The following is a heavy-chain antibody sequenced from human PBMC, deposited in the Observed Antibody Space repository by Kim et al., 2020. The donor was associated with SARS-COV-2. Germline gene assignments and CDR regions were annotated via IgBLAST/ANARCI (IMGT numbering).Heavy chain of an antibody. CDR2: ISGNGDGT. J-gene: IGHJ4*02. V-gene: IGHV3-23*01. CDR1: GFTFSSYA. D-gene: IGHD6-25*01. Sequence: GGSLRLSCAGSGFTFSSYAMTWVRQAPGKGLEWVSTISGNGDGTYYADSVRGRFTISRDNSNNTLYLQLNSLRAEDTVVYYCAKDKWGAAGNFNYWGQGT. CDR3: AKDKWGAAGNFNY.